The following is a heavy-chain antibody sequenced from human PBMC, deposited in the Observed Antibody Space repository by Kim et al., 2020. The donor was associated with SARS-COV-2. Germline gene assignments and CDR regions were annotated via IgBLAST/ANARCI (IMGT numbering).Heavy chain of an antibody. CDR3: AKIPAPYCGGDCYVDY. Sequence: SVKGRFTISRDNSKNTLYLQMNSLRAEDTAVYYCAKIPAPYCGGDCYVDYWGQGTLVTVSS. V-gene: IGHV3-23*01. J-gene: IGHJ4*02. D-gene: IGHD2-21*02.